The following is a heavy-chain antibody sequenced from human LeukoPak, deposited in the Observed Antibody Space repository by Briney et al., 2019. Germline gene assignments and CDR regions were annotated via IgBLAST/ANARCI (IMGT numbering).Heavy chain of an antibody. J-gene: IGHJ6*02. CDR3: ARVSVEAYYYGMDV. V-gene: IGHV1-2*04. D-gene: IGHD1-26*01. CDR1: GYTFTGYY. Sequence: ASVKVSCKASGYTFTGYYMHWVRQAPGQGLEWMGWINPNSGGTNYAQKFQGWVTMTRDTSISTAYMELSRLRSDDTAVYYCARVSVEAYYYGMDVWGQGTTVTVSS. CDR2: INPNSGGT.